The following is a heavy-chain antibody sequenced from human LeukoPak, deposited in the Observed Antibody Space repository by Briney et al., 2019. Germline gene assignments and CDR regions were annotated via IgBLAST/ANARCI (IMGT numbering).Heavy chain of an antibody. D-gene: IGHD3-16*01. CDR2: IKHDESEK. V-gene: IGHV3-7*01. J-gene: IGHJ4*02. CDR1: GFSFNSDW. CDR3: TRRLDD. Sequence: GGFLRLSCAASGFSFNSDWMDWVRQAPGKGLEWVANIKHDESEKNYLDSVKGRFTISRDNAQNSLYLQMNGLRVEDTAVYYCTRRLDDWGQGTLVTVSS.